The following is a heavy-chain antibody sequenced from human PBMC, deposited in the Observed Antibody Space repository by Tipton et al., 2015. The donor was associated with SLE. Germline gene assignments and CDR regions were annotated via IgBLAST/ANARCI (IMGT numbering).Heavy chain of an antibody. CDR3: AKSMLEMATIYYFDY. CDR2: ISWNSGSI. CDR1: GFTFDDYA. V-gene: IGHV3-9*01. Sequence: SLRLSCAASGFTFDDYAMHWVRQAPGKGLEWVSGISWNSGSIGYADSVKGRFTISRDNAKNSLYLQMNSLRAEDTALYYCAKSMLEMATIYYFDYWGQGTLVTVSS. D-gene: IGHD5-24*01. J-gene: IGHJ4*02.